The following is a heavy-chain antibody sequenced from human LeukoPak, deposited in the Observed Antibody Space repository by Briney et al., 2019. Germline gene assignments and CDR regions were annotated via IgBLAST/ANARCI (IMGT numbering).Heavy chain of an antibody. V-gene: IGHV3-48*03. CDR3: ARGEVVVTWGGVPDFDD. Sequence: GGSLRLSCAASGFTFSSYEMNWVRQAPGKGLEWVSYISSSGSTIYYADSVKGRFTISRDSAKNSLYLQMNSLRAEDTAGYYGARGEVVVTWGGVPDFDDWGQGTLVTVSS. J-gene: IGHJ4*02. CDR2: ISSSGSTI. D-gene: IGHD2-21*02. CDR1: GFTFSSYE.